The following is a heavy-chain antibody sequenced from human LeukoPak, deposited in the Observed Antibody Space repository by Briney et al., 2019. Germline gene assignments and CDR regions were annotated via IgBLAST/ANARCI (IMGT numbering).Heavy chain of an antibody. Sequence: GGSLRLSCAASGFTFSDYYMSWIRQAPGKGLEWVSAISGSGGSTYYADSVKGRFTISRDNSKNTLYLQMNSLRAEDTAVYYCAKEAVDSSGYFDYWGQGTLVTVSS. CDR2: ISGSGGST. D-gene: IGHD3-22*01. CDR3: AKEAVDSSGYFDY. V-gene: IGHV3-23*01. CDR1: GFTFSDYY. J-gene: IGHJ4*02.